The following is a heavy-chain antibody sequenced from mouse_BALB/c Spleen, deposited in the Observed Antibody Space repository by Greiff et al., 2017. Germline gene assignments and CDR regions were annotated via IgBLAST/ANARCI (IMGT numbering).Heavy chain of an antibody. CDR3: ARDPSGSSPMDY. CDR2: ISSGGSYT. Sequence: EVMLVESGGGLVKPGGSLKLSCAASGFTFSSYAMSWVRQSPEKRLEWVAEISSGGSYTYYPDTVTGRFTISRDNAKNTLYLEMSSLRSEDTAMYYCARDPSGSSPMDYWGQGTSVTVSS. CDR1: GFTFSSYA. V-gene: IGHV5-9-4*01. J-gene: IGHJ4*01. D-gene: IGHD1-1*01.